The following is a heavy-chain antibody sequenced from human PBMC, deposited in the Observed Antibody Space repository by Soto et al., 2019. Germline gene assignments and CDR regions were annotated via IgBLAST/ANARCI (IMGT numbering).Heavy chain of an antibody. CDR2: ISAHNVNT. J-gene: IGHJ6*02. CDR1: GYTFTSYG. V-gene: IGHV1-18*01. D-gene: IGHD3-16*01. Sequence: GASVKVSCKASGYTFTSYGISWVRQAPGQGLVWMGWISAHNVNTKYKQNLQGRVTMTTYTSTITAYMELSSSMSGDTGLYFCARDEAFDLGTFYDYGMDVWGQTTTVTVTS. CDR3: ARDEAFDLGTFYDYGMDV.